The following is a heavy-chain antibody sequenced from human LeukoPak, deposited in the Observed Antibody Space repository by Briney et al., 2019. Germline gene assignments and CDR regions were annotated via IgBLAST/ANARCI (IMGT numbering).Heavy chain of an antibody. D-gene: IGHD4-11*01. CDR3: ARDPRLAGGHDAFDI. Sequence: SETLSLTCTVSGYFISSGYYWGWIRQPPGKGLEWIGSIYHSGSTYYNPSLKSRVTISVDTSKNQFSLKLSSVTAADTAVYYCARDPRLAGGHDAFDIWGQGTMVTVSS. CDR1: GYFISSGYY. V-gene: IGHV4-38-2*02. J-gene: IGHJ3*02. CDR2: IYHSGST.